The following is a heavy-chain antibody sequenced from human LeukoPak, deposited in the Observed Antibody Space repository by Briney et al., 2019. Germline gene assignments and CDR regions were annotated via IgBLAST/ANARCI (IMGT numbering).Heavy chain of an antibody. CDR1: GFIFSDHY. V-gene: IGHV3-72*01. J-gene: IGHJ6*03. CDR2: TRDKANSYTT. CDR3: TRAPTGYYYYMGV. Sequence: GGSLRLSCATSGFIFSDHYMDWVRQAPGKGLEWVGRTRDKANSYTTEYAASVKGRFTISRDDSKNSLYLQMNSLKTEDTAVYYCTRAPTGYYYYMGVWGKGTTVTVSS.